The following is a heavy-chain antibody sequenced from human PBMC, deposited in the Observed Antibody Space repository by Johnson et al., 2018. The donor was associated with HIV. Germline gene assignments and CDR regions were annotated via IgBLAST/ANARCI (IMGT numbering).Heavy chain of an antibody. V-gene: IGHV3-66*02. CDR3: AKVAMYGGSGWFDAFAI. Sequence: VQLVESGGGVVQPGRSLRVSCAASGFTVSSNYMSWVRQAPGKGLEWGSVIDSGGSTYYADSGKGRVTIPRDNSKNTLYLQMNSLRAEDTALYYWAKVAMYGGSGWFDAFAIWGQGTMVTVS. D-gene: IGHD6-19*01. J-gene: IGHJ3*02. CDR1: GFTVSSNY. CDR2: IDSGGST.